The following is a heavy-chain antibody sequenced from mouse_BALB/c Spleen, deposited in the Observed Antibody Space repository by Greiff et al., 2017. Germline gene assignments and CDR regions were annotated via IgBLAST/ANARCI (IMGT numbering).Heavy chain of an antibody. J-gene: IGHJ1*01. V-gene: IGHV14-1*02. CDR2: IDPENGNT. CDR1: GFNIKDYY. D-gene: IGHD2-3*01. CDR3: ARSIYDGYSRWYFDV. Sequence: EVKLQESGAELVRPGALVKLSCKASGFNIKDYYMHWVKQRPEQGLEWIGWIDPENGNTIYDPKFQGKASITADTSSNTAYLQLSSLTSEDTAVYYCARSIYDGYSRWYFDVGGAGTTVTVSS.